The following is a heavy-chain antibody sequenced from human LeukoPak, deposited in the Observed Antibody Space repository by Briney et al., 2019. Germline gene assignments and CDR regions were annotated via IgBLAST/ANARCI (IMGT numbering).Heavy chain of an antibody. V-gene: IGHV3-9*01. J-gene: IGHJ3*02. CDR1: GFTFDDYA. CDR3: AKDSIAAAEDAFDI. Sequence: GGSLRLSCAASGFTFDDYAMHWVRQAPGKGLEWVSGISWNSGSIGYADSVKGRFTISRDNAKNSLYLQMNSLRAEDTALYYCAKDSIAAAEDAFDIWGQGTMVTVSS. D-gene: IGHD6-13*01. CDR2: ISWNSGSI.